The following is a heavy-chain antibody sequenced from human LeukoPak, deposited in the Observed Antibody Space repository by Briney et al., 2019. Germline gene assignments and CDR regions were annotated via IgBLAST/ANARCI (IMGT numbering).Heavy chain of an antibody. V-gene: IGHV4-34*01. Sequence: KPSETLSLTCAVYGGSFSGYYWSWIRQPPGKGLEWIGEINHSGSTNYNPSLKSRVTISVDTSKNQFSLKLNSVTAADTAVYYCARGYSSSWYDFEYWGQGTLVTVSS. CDR1: GGSFSGYY. CDR3: ARGYSSSWYDFEY. J-gene: IGHJ4*02. CDR2: INHSGST. D-gene: IGHD6-13*01.